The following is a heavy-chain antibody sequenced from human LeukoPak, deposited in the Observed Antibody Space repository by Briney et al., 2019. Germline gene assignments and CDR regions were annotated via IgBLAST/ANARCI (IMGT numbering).Heavy chain of an antibody. CDR2: INTNTGNP. CDR3: ARETAVAGTVWFDP. V-gene: IGHV7-4-1*02. J-gene: IGHJ5*02. D-gene: IGHD6-19*01. CDR1: GYTFTSYA. Sequence: ASVTVPCKASGYTFTSYAMNWVRQAPGQGLEWMGWINTNTGNPTYAQGFTGRFVFSLDTSVSTAYLQISSLKAEDTAVYYCARETAVAGTVWFDPWGQGTLVTVSS.